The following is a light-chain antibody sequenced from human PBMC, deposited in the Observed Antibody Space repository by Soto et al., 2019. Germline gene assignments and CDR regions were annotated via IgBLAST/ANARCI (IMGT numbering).Light chain of an antibody. J-gene: IGKJ1*01. CDR2: AAS. CDR3: QQYNDWPPVVT. Sequence: EIVMTQSPATLSVSPGERATLSCRASQSVNNNLAWYQQKPGQAPRLLIYAASTRATGIPARFSGSGSGTEFTLTISSLQSEDFAVYYFQQYNDWPPVVTFGQGTKVEIK. V-gene: IGKV3-15*01. CDR1: QSVNNN.